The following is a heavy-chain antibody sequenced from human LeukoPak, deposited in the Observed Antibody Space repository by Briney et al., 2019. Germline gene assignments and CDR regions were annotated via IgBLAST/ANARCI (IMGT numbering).Heavy chain of an antibody. V-gene: IGHV3-30*03. CDR1: GFIFSNNG. Sequence: GSLRLSCAASGFIFSNNGMHWVRQAPGKGLGWVAVISFDGSHKYYADSVKGRFTISRDNSKNTLYLQMNSLRSEDTAVYFCATNYRHDILTGPDYWGQGTLVTVSS. CDR2: ISFDGSHK. D-gene: IGHD3-9*01. J-gene: IGHJ4*02. CDR3: ATNYRHDILTGPDY.